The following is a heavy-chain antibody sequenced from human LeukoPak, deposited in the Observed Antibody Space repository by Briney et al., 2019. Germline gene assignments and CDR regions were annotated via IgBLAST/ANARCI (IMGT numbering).Heavy chain of an antibody. V-gene: IGHV3-30*02. CDR1: GFTFSSYG. Sequence: GGSLRLSCAASGFTFSSYGMHWVRQAPGKGLEWVAFIRYDGSNKYYADSVKGRFTISRDNSKNTLYLQMNSLRAEDTAVYYCARALGYISSKWGQGTLVTVSS. J-gene: IGHJ4*02. CDR2: IRYDGSNK. CDR3: ARALGYISSK. D-gene: IGHD6-13*01.